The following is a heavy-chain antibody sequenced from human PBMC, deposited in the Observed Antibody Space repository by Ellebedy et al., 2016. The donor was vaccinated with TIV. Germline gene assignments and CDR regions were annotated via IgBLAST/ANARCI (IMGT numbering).Heavy chain of an antibody. CDR1: GFPLSTYG. D-gene: IGHD5-12*01. CDR3: AREESGYYVGY. Sequence: GESLKISCAASGFPLSTYGMHWVRQAPGKGLEWVAVFWSNGRTTFYSDSVKGRFTISRDSSKNTLFLQMNSLRLEDTAIYYCAREESGYYVGYWGQGTLVTVSS. CDR2: FWSNGRTT. J-gene: IGHJ4*02. V-gene: IGHV3-33*01.